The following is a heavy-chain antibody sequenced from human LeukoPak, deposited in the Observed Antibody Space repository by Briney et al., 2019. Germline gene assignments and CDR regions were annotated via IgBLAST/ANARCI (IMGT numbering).Heavy chain of an antibody. CDR2: IKKDGSEK. J-gene: IGHJ3*02. CDR3: ARGQWLPFDVFDI. CDR1: GFIFDDYA. D-gene: IGHD6-19*01. V-gene: IGHV3-7*01. Sequence: PGGSLRLSCAASGFIFDDYAIHWVRQAPGKGLEWVANIKKDGSEKYYLDSVRGRFTISRDNAKNSLYLQMNSLRVEDTAVYYCARGQWLPFDVFDIWGQGTMVTVSS.